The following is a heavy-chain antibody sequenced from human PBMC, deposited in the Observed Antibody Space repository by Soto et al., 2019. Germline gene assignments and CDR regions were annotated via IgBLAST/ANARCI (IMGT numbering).Heavy chain of an antibody. D-gene: IGHD4-17*01. CDR3: AKDHLTTTGTTVGY. Sequence: QVQLVESGGVVVQPGRSLRLSCAASGFTFSNYGMHGVRQSPGTGLEWVAVISYHGSDKYYADSVKGRFTISRDNSKNTLYLQMDSLRAEDTAVYYCAKDHLTTTGTTVGYWGQGTLVTVSS. CDR2: ISYHGSDK. CDR1: GFTFSNYG. J-gene: IGHJ1*01. V-gene: IGHV3-30*18.